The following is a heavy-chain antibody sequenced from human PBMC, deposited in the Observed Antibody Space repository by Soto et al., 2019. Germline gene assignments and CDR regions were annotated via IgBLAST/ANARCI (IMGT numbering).Heavy chain of an antibody. V-gene: IGHV3-48*03. Sequence: EVQLVESGGGLVQPGGSLRLSCAASGFTFSSYEMNWVRQAPGKGLEWVAYISSSGSTIYYADSVKGRFTISRDNAKNSLYLQMNSLRAEDTAVYYCARLYDSSGPLGYWGQGPLVTVSS. CDR1: GFTFSSYE. J-gene: IGHJ4*02. D-gene: IGHD3-22*01. CDR3: ARLYDSSGPLGY. CDR2: ISSSGSTI.